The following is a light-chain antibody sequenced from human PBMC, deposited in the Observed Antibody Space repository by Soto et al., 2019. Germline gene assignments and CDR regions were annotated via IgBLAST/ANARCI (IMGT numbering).Light chain of an antibody. J-gene: IGKJ2*01. CDR3: QQYDRDSPGT. CDR1: QSVSRW. V-gene: IGKV1-5*01. Sequence: DIQMTQSPSTLSAAVGDRVTITCRASQSVSRWLAWYQQKPGKAPNLLIYDASSLETGVPSRFSGSGSGTEFTLSISSPQPDDFATYYCQQYDRDSPGTFAQGTKLEMK. CDR2: DAS.